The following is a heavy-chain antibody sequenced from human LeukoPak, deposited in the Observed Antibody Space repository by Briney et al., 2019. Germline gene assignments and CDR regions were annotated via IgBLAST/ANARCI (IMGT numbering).Heavy chain of an antibody. CDR2: ISSSSSYI. D-gene: IGHD3-10*01. J-gene: IGHJ4*02. V-gene: IGHV3-21*01. Sequence: GGSLRLSCEASGFTFSSYWMGWVRQAPGKGLEWVSSISSSSSYIYYADSVKGRFTISRDNAKNSLYLQMNNLRAEDTAVYYCARSRPGYYASGSYFDYWGQGTLVTVSS. CDR1: GFTFSSYW. CDR3: ARSRPGYYASGSYFDY.